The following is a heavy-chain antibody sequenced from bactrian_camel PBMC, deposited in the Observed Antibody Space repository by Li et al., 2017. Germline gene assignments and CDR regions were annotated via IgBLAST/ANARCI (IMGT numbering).Heavy chain of an antibody. D-gene: IGHD5*01. V-gene: IGHV3S53*01. CDR1: GDTNNKHC. Sequence: QVQLVESGGGSVQAGGSLRLSCIVSGDTNNKHCVGWFRQAPGKKREGVASIDTYGRTTYADSVKGRFTISRDNPKNTLYLRMDSLKPEDTAMYYCVADHRLRCSTGLDFNYWGQGTQVTVS. J-gene: IGHJ6*01. CDR2: IDTYGRT. CDR3: VADHRLRCSTGLDFNY.